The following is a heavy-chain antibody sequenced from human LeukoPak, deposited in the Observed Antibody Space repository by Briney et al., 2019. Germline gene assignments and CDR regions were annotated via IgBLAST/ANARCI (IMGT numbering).Heavy chain of an antibody. CDR3: ARTTVTTLMGYYYYYGMDV. CDR1: GGSISSYY. Sequence: SETLSLTCTVSGGSISSYYWSWIRQPPGKGPEWIGYIYYSGSTNYNPSLKSRVTISVDTSKNQFSLKLSSVTAADTAVYYCARTTVTTLMGYYYYYGMDVWGQGTTVTVSS. D-gene: IGHD4-17*01. CDR2: IYYSGST. V-gene: IGHV4-59*01. J-gene: IGHJ6*02.